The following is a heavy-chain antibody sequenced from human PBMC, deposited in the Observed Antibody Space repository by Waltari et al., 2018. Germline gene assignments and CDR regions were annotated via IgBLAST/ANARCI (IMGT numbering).Heavy chain of an antibody. V-gene: IGHV4-39*07. CDR3: ARDQGGNYFFDY. D-gene: IGHD2-21*02. CDR1: GGSISSSSYY. Sequence: QLQLQESGPGLVKPSETLSLTCTVSGGSISSSSYYWGWIRQPPGKGLEWIGSIYYSGSTYYNPSLKSRVTISVDTSKNQFSLKLSSVTAADTAVCYCARDQGGNYFFDYWGQGTLVTVSS. J-gene: IGHJ4*02. CDR2: IYYSGST.